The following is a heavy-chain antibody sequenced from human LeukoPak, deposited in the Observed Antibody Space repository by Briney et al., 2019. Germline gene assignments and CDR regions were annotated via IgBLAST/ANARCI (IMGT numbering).Heavy chain of an antibody. CDR1: GGSISSYY. CDR3: ARGEQYYYDSSGYYLAGNNWFDP. J-gene: IGHJ5*02. D-gene: IGHD3-22*01. CDR2: IYTSGST. Sequence: PSETLSLTCTVSGGSISSYYWSWIRQPAGKGLEWIGHIYTSGSTNYNPSLKSRVTISVDTSKSQFSLKLSSVTAADTAVYYCARGEQYYYDSSGYYLAGNNWFDPWGQGTLVTVS. V-gene: IGHV4-4*07.